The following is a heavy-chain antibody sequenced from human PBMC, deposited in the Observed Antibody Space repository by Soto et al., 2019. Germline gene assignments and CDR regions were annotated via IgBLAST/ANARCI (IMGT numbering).Heavy chain of an antibody. CDR3: ARERLRGSAFDI. Sequence: PGASRRLSCAASGFTFSSYAMHGVRQAPGKGLEWVAVISYDGSNKYYADSVKGRFTISRDNSKNTLYLQMNSLRAEDTAVYYCARERLRGSAFDIWGQGTMVTVSS. D-gene: IGHD4-17*01. J-gene: IGHJ3*02. CDR2: ISYDGSNK. V-gene: IGHV3-30-3*01. CDR1: GFTFSSYA.